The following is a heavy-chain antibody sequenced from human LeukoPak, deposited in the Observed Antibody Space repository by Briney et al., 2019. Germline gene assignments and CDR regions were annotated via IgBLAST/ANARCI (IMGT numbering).Heavy chain of an antibody. CDR3: ARGIASSRSVAIDL. J-gene: IGHJ4*02. D-gene: IGHD6-13*01. V-gene: IGHV3-74*01. Sequence: GGSLRLSCAASEFPFSSHWMYWVRQAPGKGLVWVARLSGDGSTTRHADSVKGRFTISRDNAKSTLYLQMDSLRVGDTALYYCARGIASSRSVAIDLWGRGTLVVVSS. CDR1: EFPFSSHW. CDR2: LSGDGSTT.